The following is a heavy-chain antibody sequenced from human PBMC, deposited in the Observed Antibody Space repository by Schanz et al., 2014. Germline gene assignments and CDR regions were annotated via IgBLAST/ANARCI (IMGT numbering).Heavy chain of an antibody. D-gene: IGHD2-2*01. CDR1: GGSISRYY. V-gene: IGHV4-4*07. J-gene: IGHJ6*02. CDR3: AREKVDIVVIPGARRNYYYSGMDV. Sequence: QVQLQESGPGLVKPSETLSLTCSVSGGSISRYYWSWIRQPAGKGLEWIGRVYSSGNTDYNPSRRRRLTLSIDTSKNQFSRKLSSVTAADTAVYYCAREKVDIVVIPGARRNYYYSGMDVWGQGTTVTVSS. CDR2: VYSSGNT.